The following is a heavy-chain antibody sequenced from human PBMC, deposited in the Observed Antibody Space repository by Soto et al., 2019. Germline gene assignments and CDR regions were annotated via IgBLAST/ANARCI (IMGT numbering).Heavy chain of an antibody. CDR1: GGTFSSYA. CDR2: IIPIFGTA. D-gene: IGHD6-19*01. J-gene: IGHJ6*02. Sequence: ASVKVSCKASGGTFSSYAISWVRQAPGQGLEWMGGIIPIFGTANYAQKFQGRVTITADESTSTAYMELSSLRSEDTAVYYCAREIAVAAYYYYGMDVWGQGTTVTVSS. CDR3: AREIAVAAYYYYGMDV. V-gene: IGHV1-69*13.